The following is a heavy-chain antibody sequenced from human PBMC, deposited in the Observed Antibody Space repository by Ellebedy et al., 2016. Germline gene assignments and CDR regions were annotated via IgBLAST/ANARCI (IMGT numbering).Heavy chain of an antibody. V-gene: IGHV3-48*01. CDR3: AKDDCSSTSCLYNWFDP. CDR2: ISSSSSTI. D-gene: IGHD2-2*01. J-gene: IGHJ5*02. CDR1: GFTFSSYD. Sequence: GESLKISXAASGFTFSSYDMHWVRQAPGKGLEWVSYISSSSSTIYYADSVKGRFTISRDNSKNTLYLQMNSLRAEDTAVYYCAKDDCSSTSCLYNWFDPWGQGTLVTVSS.